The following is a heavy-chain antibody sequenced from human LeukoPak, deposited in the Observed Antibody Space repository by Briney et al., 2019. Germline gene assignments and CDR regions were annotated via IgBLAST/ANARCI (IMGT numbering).Heavy chain of an antibody. V-gene: IGHV3-64*01. CDR3: ARGPSSGYYYGWFDP. D-gene: IGHD3-22*01. CDR1: GFTFSSYA. CDR2: ISSNGGST. J-gene: IGHJ5*02. Sequence: GGSLRLYCAASGFTFSSYAMQWVRQAQGKGLEYVSAISSNGGSTYYANSVKVRFTISRDNSKNTLYLQMGSLRAEDMAVYYCARGPSSGYYYGWFDPWGQGTLVTVSS.